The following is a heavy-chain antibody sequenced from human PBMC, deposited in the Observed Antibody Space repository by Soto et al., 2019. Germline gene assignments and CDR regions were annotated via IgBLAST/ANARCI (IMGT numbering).Heavy chain of an antibody. CDR2: IYYSGST. CDR1: GYSISSSNW. V-gene: IGHV4-28*01. CDR3: ARTGAVAGRLFDY. J-gene: IGHJ4*02. D-gene: IGHD6-19*01. Sequence: SETLSLTCAVSGYSISSSNWWGWIRQPPGKGLEWIGYIYYSGSTYYNPSLKSRVTMSVDTSKNQFSLKLSSVTAVDTAVYYCARTGAVAGRLFDYWGQGTLVTVSS.